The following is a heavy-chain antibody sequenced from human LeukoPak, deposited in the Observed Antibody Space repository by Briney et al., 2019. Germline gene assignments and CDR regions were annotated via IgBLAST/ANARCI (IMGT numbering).Heavy chain of an antibody. J-gene: IGHJ4*02. D-gene: IGHD3-10*01. CDR3: VKDTQTFFYGSGSYFSGFDS. V-gene: IGHV3-30*02. CDR2: IRYEGTSN. Sequence: GGSLRLSCAASGFTFSSYAMHWVRQAPGKGLEWLAFIRYEGTSNYYSDSVKGRFTISRDFPKNTLYLQMNNLRAEDTAVYYCVKDTQTFFYGSGSYFSGFDSWGQGTLVTVSP. CDR1: GFTFSSYA.